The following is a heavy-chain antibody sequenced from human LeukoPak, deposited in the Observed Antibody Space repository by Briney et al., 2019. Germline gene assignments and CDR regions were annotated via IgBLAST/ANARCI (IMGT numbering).Heavy chain of an antibody. D-gene: IGHD3-22*01. J-gene: IGHJ4*02. CDR2: IKQDGSEK. Sequence: GGSLRLSCAASGFTFSTYWMSWVRQAPGKGLEWVANIKQDGSEKYYVDSVKGRFTISRDNAKKSLYLQMNSLRAEDTAVYYCAKGIHYYDSSGYYYWGQGTLVTVSS. CDR3: AKGIHYYDSSGYYY. CDR1: GFTFSTYW. V-gene: IGHV3-7*01.